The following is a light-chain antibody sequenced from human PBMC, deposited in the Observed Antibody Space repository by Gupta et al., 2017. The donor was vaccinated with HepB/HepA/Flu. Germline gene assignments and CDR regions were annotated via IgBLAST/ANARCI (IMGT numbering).Light chain of an antibody. V-gene: IGKV1-6*01. CDR2: AAS. J-gene: IGKJ4*02. CDR1: QVIRND. Sequence: ASQMTQSPSSLSASVGDRVTITCRASQVIRNDLGWYQQKPGKAPKLLIYAASSLQSGVPARFSGSGSGTDFTLTISRLQPEDFATYYCLQDYKYPRTFGEGTKVEIK. CDR3: LQDYKYPRT.